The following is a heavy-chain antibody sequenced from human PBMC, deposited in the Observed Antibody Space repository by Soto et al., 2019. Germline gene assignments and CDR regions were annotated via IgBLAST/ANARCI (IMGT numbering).Heavy chain of an antibody. D-gene: IGHD3-10*01. J-gene: IGHJ4*02. CDR1: GFTFSSYN. CDR2: ISFDGANK. CDR3: ERDGYNRGGFDY. Sequence: GGSLRLSCVASGFTFSSYNMNWVRQAPGEGLEWVAVISFDGANKFYAASVKGRFTISRDISRDTLYLQMSSLRDEDTAIYYCERDGYNRGGFDYWGQGTLVTVSS. V-gene: IGHV3-30-3*01.